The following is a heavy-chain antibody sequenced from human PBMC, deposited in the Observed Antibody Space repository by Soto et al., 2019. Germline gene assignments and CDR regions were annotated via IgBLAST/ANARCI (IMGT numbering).Heavy chain of an antibody. V-gene: IGHV3-23*01. CDR2: VSGNGAVT. D-gene: IGHD2-2*01. Sequence: EVQLLDSGGGLAQPGGSLRLSCAASGFTFGNYAMNWVRQAPGTGLEWVSTVSGNGAVTYYADSVKGRFTISRDNSRSTLYLQMNNLRAADTAIYFCAKVPASLKTFDYWGQGTLVTVSS. CDR1: GFTFGNYA. J-gene: IGHJ4*02. CDR3: AKVPASLKTFDY.